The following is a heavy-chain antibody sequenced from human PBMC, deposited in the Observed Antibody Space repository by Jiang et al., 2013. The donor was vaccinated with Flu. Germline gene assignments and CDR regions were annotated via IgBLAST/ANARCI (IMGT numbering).Heavy chain of an antibody. CDR2: IIPIFGTA. V-gene: IGHV1-69*01. Sequence: SGAEVKKPGSSVKVSCKASGGTFSSYAISWVRQAPGQGLEWMGGIIPIFGTANYAQKFQGRVTITADESTSTAYMELSSLRSEDTAVYYCATRGVVVAYDAFDIWGQGTMVAVSS. CDR1: GGTFSSYA. CDR3: ATRGVVVAYDAFDI. D-gene: IGHD3-22*01. J-gene: IGHJ3*02.